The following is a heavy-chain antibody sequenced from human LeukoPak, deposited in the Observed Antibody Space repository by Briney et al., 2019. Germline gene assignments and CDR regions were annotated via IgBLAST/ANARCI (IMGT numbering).Heavy chain of an antibody. Sequence: GGSLRLSCAASGFTFSSYAMSWVRQAPGKGLEWVSAISGSGGGTYYADSVKGRFTISRDNSKNTLYLQMNSLRAEDTAVYYCAKAGMALGGAFDIWGQGTMVTVSS. CDR3: AKAGMALGGAFDI. V-gene: IGHV3-23*01. J-gene: IGHJ3*02. D-gene: IGHD1-14*01. CDR1: GFTFSSYA. CDR2: ISGSGGGT.